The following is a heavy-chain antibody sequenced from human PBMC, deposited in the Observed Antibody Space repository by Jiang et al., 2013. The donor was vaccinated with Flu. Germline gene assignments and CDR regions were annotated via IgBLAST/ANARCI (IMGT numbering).Heavy chain of an antibody. Sequence: GAEVKKPGSSVKVSCKASGGTFSSYAISWVRQAPGQGLEWMGRIIPILGIANYAQKFQGRVTITADKSTSTAYMELSSLRSEDTAVYYCARGRRDGYYFDYWGQGTLVTVSS. CDR1: GGTFSSYA. D-gene: IGHD5-24*01. CDR2: IIPILGIA. J-gene: IGHJ4*02. CDR3: ARGRRDGYYFDY. V-gene: IGHV1-69*04.